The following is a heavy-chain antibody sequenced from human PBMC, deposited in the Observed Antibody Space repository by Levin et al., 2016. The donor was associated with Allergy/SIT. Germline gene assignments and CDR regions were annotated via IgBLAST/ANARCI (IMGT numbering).Heavy chain of an antibody. V-gene: IGHV3-7*01. CDR3: ARQHIVVVTEIERDFGYFDL. J-gene: IGHJ2*01. CDR2: IKQDGSEK. D-gene: IGHD2-21*02. Sequence: VRQAPGKGLEWVANIKQDGSEKYYVDSVKGRFTISRDNAKNSLYLQMNSLRAEDTAVYYCARQHIVVVTEIERDFGYFDLWGRGTLVTVSS.